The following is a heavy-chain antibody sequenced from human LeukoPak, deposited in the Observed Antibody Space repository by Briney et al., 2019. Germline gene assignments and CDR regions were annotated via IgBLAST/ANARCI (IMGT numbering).Heavy chain of an antibody. V-gene: IGHV3-74*01. CDR2: INYDGSST. D-gene: IGHD2-2*01. CDR1: GFTFSNYW. Sequence: GGSLTLSCAASGFTFSNYWMHWVRQAPGKGLVWVSRINYDGSSTSYADSVKGRFTIPRDNAKNTLYLQMSSLRADDTAVYYCARDSGTSTHRWFDPWGHGTLVTVSS. CDR3: ARDSGTSTHRWFDP. J-gene: IGHJ5*02.